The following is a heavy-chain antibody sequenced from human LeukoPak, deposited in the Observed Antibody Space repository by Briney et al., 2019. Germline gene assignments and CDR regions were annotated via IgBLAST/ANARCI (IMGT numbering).Heavy chain of an antibody. CDR2: IYTSGST. J-gene: IGHJ6*02. Sequence: SETLSLTCTVSGGTISSYYWSWIRQPAGKGLEWIGRIYTSGSTNYNPSLKSRVTMSVDTSKHPFSLKLSSVTAAATAVYYCARDLVSLYQLNAPPYGMDVWGQGTTVTVSS. D-gene: IGHD2-2*01. CDR1: GGTISSYY. CDR3: ARDLVSLYQLNAPPYGMDV. V-gene: IGHV4-4*07.